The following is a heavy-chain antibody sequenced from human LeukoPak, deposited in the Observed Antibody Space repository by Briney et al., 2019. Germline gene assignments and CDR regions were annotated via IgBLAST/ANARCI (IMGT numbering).Heavy chain of an antibody. V-gene: IGHV3-48*01. D-gene: IGHD1-26*01. CDR2: ISISSSTI. CDR1: GLTFNNYN. CDR3: ARDAEDSGSYASSNPPFDY. J-gene: IGHJ4*02. Sequence: GGSLRLSGAGSGLTFNNYNMNWVRQAPGKGLEWVSYISISSSTIYYADSVRGRFTISRDNAKNSLYLQMNSLRAEDTAVYYCARDAEDSGSYASSNPPFDYWGQGTLVTVSS.